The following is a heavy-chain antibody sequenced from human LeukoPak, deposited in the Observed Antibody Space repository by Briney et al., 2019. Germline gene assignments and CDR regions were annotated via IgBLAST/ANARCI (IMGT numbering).Heavy chain of an antibody. Sequence: GGSLRLSCAASGFTFSSYSMNWVRQAPGKGLEWVSSISSSSSYIYYADSVKGRFTISRDNAKNSLYLQMNSLRAEDTAVYYCVRVTVVVVYYYYYGMDVWGKGTTVTVSS. J-gene: IGHJ6*04. CDR2: ISSSSSYI. CDR1: GFTFSSYS. D-gene: IGHD2-15*01. CDR3: VRVTVVVVYYYYYGMDV. V-gene: IGHV3-21*01.